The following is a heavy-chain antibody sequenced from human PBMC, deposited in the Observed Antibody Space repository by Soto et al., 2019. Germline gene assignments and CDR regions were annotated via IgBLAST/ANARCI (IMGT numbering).Heavy chain of an antibody. CDR3: ARGVYSSSWYGGGFDP. Sequence: QVQLVQSGAEVKKPGASVKVSCKASGYTFTSYYMHWVRQAPGQGLEWMGIINPSGGSTSYAQKFQGRVTMTRETSTSTVYMELSSLRSEDTAVYYCARGVYSSSWYGGGFDPWGQGTLVTVSS. D-gene: IGHD6-13*01. V-gene: IGHV1-46*01. J-gene: IGHJ5*02. CDR2: INPSGGST. CDR1: GYTFTSYY.